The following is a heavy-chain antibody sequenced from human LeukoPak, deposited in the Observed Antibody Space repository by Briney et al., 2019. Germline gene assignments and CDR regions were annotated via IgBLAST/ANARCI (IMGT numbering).Heavy chain of an antibody. J-gene: IGHJ4*02. CDR2: INSDGSST. V-gene: IGHV3-74*01. CDR1: GFTFNPYA. D-gene: IGHD6-13*01. Sequence: QSGGSLRFSCAAPGFTFNPYAMHWVRQAPGKGLLWVSRINSDGSSTNYADSVKGRFTISRDNAKNTLYLQMNSLRAEDTAVYYCVRDISGTGVYWGQGTLVSVSS. CDR3: VRDISGTGVY.